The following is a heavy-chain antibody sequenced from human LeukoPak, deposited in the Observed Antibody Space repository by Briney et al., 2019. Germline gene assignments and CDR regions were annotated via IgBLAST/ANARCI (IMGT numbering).Heavy chain of an antibody. CDR3: ARSLVGATTAPLFDY. CDR1: GGSISSYY. V-gene: IGHV4-59*12. J-gene: IGHJ4*02. CDR2: IYYSGST. D-gene: IGHD1-26*01. Sequence: PETLSLTCTVSGGSISSYYWSWIRQPPGKGLEWIGYIYYSGSTYYNPSLKSRVTISVDTSKNQFSLKLSSVTAADTAVYYCARSLVGATTAPLFDYWGQGTLVTVSS.